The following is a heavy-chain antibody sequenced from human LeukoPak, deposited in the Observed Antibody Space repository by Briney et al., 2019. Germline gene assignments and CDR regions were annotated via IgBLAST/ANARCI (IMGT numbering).Heavy chain of an antibody. CDR3: AELGITMIGGV. CDR1: GFTFSTYS. Sequence: PGGSLRLSCAASGFTFSTYSMNWVRQAPGKGLEWVSSISSSSYIYYADSVKGRFTISRDNAKNSLYLQMNSLRAEDTAVYYCAELGITMIGGVWGKGTTVTISS. J-gene: IGHJ6*04. CDR2: ISSSSYI. V-gene: IGHV3-21*01. D-gene: IGHD3-10*02.